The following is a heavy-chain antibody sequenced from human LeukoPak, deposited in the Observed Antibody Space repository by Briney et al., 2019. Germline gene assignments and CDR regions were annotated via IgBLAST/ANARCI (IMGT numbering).Heavy chain of an antibody. CDR3: AKDRSCTGSSCNVGS. J-gene: IGHJ3*01. V-gene: IGHV3-23*01. D-gene: IGHD2-2*01. Sequence: GGSLRLFCAASGFTFNSFAMSWVRQAPGKGLEWVSAISGSGGSTYYADSVKGRFTISRDNSKNTLFLQMNSLRAEDTDVYYCAKDRSCTGSSCNVGSWGQGTMVTVSP. CDR2: ISGSGGST. CDR1: GFTFNSFA.